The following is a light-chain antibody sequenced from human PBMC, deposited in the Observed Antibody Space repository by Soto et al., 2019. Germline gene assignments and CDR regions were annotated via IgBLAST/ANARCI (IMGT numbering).Light chain of an antibody. CDR3: QQRGT. CDR1: QSVSSY. CDR2: DAS. J-gene: IGKJ4*01. V-gene: IGKV3-11*01. Sequence: EIVLTQSPATLSLSPGEKATLSCRASQSVSSYFAWYQQKAGQAPRLLIYDASNRAPGIPARFSGSGSGTDFTLTISSLEPEDFVVYYCQQRGTFGGGTKVEIK.